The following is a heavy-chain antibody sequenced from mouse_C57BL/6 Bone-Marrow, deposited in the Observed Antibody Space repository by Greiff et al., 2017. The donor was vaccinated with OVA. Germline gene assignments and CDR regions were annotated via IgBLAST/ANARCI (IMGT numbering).Heavy chain of an antibody. Sequence: QVQLQQSGAELARPGASVKLSCKASGYTFTSYGISWVKQRTGQGLEWIGEIYPRSGNTYYNEKFKGKATLTADKSSSTAYMELRSLTSEDSAVYFCAIICRPYYYAMDYWGQGTSVTVSS. CDR1: GYTFTSYG. J-gene: IGHJ4*01. V-gene: IGHV1-81*01. CDR2: IYPRSGNT. D-gene: IGHD1-2*01. CDR3: AIICRPYYYAMDY.